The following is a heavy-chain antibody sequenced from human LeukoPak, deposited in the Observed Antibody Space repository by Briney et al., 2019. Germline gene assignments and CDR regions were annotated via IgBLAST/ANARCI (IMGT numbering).Heavy chain of an antibody. J-gene: IGHJ4*02. CDR2: ISYDGSNK. D-gene: IGHD2-2*02. V-gene: IGHV3-30*18. CDR1: GFSFSSYG. Sequence: PGGSLRLSCAASGFSFSSYGMHWVRQAPGKGLEWVAVISYDGSNKYYADSVKGRFTISRDNSKNTLYLQMISLRAEDTAGYYCAQAALGAIPLPFDYWGQGTLVTVSS. CDR3: AQAALGAIPLPFDY.